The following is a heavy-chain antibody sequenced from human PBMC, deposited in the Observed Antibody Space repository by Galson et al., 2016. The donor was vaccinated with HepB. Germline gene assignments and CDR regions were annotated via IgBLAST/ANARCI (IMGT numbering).Heavy chain of an antibody. J-gene: IGHJ3*02. Sequence: QSGAEVKKPGESLKISCKGSGYSFASFWIGWVRQRPGKGLEWMGIIYPGDSDPRYSPSFQGQVTISADKSLSTAYLQWSSLKASDTAIYYCARPQFTDYLRGAFDIWGRGTMVTVSS. CDR2: IYPGDSDP. D-gene: IGHD4-11*01. CDR1: GYSFASFW. CDR3: ARPQFTDYLRGAFDI. V-gene: IGHV5-51*01.